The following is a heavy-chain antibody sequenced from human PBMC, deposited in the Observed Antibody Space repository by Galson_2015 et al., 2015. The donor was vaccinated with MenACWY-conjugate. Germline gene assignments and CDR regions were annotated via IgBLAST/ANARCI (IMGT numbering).Heavy chain of an antibody. Sequence: PALVKPTQTLTLTCTFSGFSLSTSGMRVNWVRQPPRKALEWLARIDWDDDKLYNTSLRTRLTISKDTSKNQVVLTMTNMDPVDTATYYCVRTSYCSGGRCYSPFDFWGQGTLVTVSS. J-gene: IGHJ4*02. CDR2: IDWDDDK. V-gene: IGHV2-70*04. D-gene: IGHD2-15*01. CDR3: VRTSYCSGGRCYSPFDF. CDR1: GFSLSTSGMR.